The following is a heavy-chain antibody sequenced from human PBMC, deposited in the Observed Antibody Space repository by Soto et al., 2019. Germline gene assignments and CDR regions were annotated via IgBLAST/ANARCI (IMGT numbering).Heavy chain of an antibody. CDR3: ARIRVVRGLIGTFYYGMDV. CDR2: IDWDDDK. V-gene: IGHV2-70*01. J-gene: IGHJ6*02. Sequence: SGPTLVNPTQTLTLTCTFSGFSLSTSGMCVTWIRQPPGKALEWLALIDWDDDKYYTTSLKTRLTISKDTFKNQVVLTMTNLDPVDTGTYYCARIRVVRGLIGTFYYGMDVWGQGTTVTVSS. CDR1: GFSLSTSGMC. D-gene: IGHD3-10*01.